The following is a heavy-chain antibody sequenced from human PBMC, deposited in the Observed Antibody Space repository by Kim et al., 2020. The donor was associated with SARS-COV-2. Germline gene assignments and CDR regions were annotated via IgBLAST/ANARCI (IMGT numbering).Heavy chain of an antibody. CDR2: IKQDGSVK. D-gene: IGHD2-8*02. CDR3: AREGTGGFDF. V-gene: IGHV3-7*01. J-gene: IGHJ4*02. Sequence: GGSLRLSCGASGFTFTNYWLSWVRQAPGKGLEWVANIKQDGSVKSYVDSVKGRFTISRDNAGSPIYLQMNSLRTEDTAGYYCAREGTGGFDFWGQGTLVT. CDR1: GFTFTNYW.